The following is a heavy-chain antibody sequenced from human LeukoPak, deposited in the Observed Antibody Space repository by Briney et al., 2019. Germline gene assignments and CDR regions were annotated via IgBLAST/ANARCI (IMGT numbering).Heavy chain of an antibody. V-gene: IGHV1-2*02. CDR1: GYTFTGYY. J-gene: IGHJ4*02. Sequence: ASVKVSCKASGYTFTGYYMHWVRQAPGQGLEWMGWINPNSGGTNYAQKFQGRVTMTRDTSISTAYMELSRLRSDDTAVYYCARDVKVRGVIKSYFDYWGQGTLVTVSS. CDR3: ARDVKVRGVIKSYFDY. D-gene: IGHD3-10*01. CDR2: INPNSGGT.